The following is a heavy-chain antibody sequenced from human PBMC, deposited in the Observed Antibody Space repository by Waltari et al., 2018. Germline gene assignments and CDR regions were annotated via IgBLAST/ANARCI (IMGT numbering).Heavy chain of an antibody. CDR3: ARVSGYNRYNWFDP. J-gene: IGHJ5*02. D-gene: IGHD5-18*01. CDR2: IYYSGST. Sequence: QVQLQESGPGLVKPSETLSLTCTVSGGSISSYYWSWIRQPPGKGLEWIGYIYYSGSTNYTPSLKSRVTISVDTSKNQFSLKLSSVTAADTAVYYCARVSGYNRYNWFDPWGQGTLVTVSS. V-gene: IGHV4-59*01. CDR1: GGSISSYY.